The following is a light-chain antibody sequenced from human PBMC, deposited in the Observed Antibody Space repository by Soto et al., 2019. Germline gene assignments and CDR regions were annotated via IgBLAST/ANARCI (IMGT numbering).Light chain of an antibody. CDR1: QSVLYSSNNKNY. Sequence: DIVMTQSPESLAVALGERATINCKSSQSVLYSSNNKNYLAWYQQKPGQHPKLVIFCTSTRESGVPDRFSGSGSGTDFTLTISSLQSEDVAVYYCQQYFSSRTFGQGTKLEIK. J-gene: IGKJ2*01. CDR2: CTS. CDR3: QQYFSSRT. V-gene: IGKV4-1*01.